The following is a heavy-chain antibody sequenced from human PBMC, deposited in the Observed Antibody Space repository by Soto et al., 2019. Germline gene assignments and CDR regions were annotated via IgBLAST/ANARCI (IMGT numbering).Heavy chain of an antibody. Sequence: SGPTLVNPTQTLTLTCSFSGFSLTSSGMCVSWIRQPPGEALEWLALIDWDDDKYYSTSLKTRLTISKDTSENQVVLTMSNMDPVDTATYYCARTFNGYPDYWGQGTLVTVSS. CDR3: ARTFNGYPDY. V-gene: IGHV2-70*12. D-gene: IGHD5-18*01. CDR1: GFSLTSSGMC. J-gene: IGHJ4*02. CDR2: IDWDDDK.